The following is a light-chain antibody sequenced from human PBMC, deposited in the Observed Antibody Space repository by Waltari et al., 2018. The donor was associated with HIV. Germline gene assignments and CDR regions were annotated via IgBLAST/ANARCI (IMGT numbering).Light chain of an antibody. CDR3: QQYNKWSRGT. CDR1: QSVSSY. V-gene: IGKV3D-15*01. J-gene: IGKJ4*01. CDR2: GAS. Sequence: EVVMTQSPATLSVSPGERATLSCRASQSVSSYLAWYQQKPGQAPRLLIYGASTRATGIPSMFVGSGSGTDFTLTISSLQSEDFAVYFCQQYNKWSRGTFGGGTKVEVK.